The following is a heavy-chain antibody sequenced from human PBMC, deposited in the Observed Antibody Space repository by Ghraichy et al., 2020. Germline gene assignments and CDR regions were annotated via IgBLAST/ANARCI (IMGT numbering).Heavy chain of an antibody. J-gene: IGHJ4*02. Sequence: GGSLRLSCAASGFSINNYGIHWVRQAPGKGLEWVAIMWSDGSKEYYADSVKGRFTISRDNSNTLYLQMNSLRAEDTAVYYCARGRHCTGGTCSFDYWGQGTLVTVSS. CDR1: GFSINNYG. D-gene: IGHD2-15*01. CDR3: ARGRHCTGGTCSFDY. CDR2: MWSDGSKE. V-gene: IGHV3-33*01.